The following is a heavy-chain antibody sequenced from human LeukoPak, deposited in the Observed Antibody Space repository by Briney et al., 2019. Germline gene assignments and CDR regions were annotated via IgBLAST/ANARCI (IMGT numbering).Heavy chain of an antibody. V-gene: IGHV3-53*01. CDR3: ATGIAVAGPRAFDI. D-gene: IGHD6-19*01. Sequence: GGSLRLSCAASGFTVSSNYMSWVRQAPGKGLEWVSVIYSGGSTYYADSVKGRFTISRDNSKNTLYLQMNSLRAEDTAVYYCATGIAVAGPRAFDIWGQGTMVTVSS. CDR2: IYSGGST. J-gene: IGHJ3*02. CDR1: GFTVSSNY.